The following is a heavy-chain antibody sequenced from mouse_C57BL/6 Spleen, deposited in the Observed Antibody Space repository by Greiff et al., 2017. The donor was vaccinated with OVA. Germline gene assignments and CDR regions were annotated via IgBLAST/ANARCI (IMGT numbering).Heavy chain of an antibody. CDR2: IDPETGGT. D-gene: IGHD2-3*01. J-gene: IGHJ3*01. V-gene: IGHV1-15*01. Sequence: QVQLQQSGAELVRPGASVTLSCKASGYTFTDYEMHWVKQTPVHGLEWIGAIDPETGGTAYNQKFKGKAILTADKSSSTAYMELRSLTSEDSAVYYCTRADGYYERFAYWGKGTLVTVSA. CDR1: GYTFTDYE. CDR3: TRADGYYERFAY.